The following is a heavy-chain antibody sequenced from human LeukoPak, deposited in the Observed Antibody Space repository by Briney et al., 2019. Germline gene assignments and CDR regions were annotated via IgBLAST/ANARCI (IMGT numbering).Heavy chain of an antibody. CDR3: ARVVIQPYRAFDI. V-gene: IGHV1-8*01. J-gene: IGHJ3*02. Sequence: VASVKVSCKASGYTFTSYDINWVRQATGQRLEWMGWMNPNSGNTGYAQKFQGRVTMTRNTSISTAYMELSGLRSEDTAVYYCARVVIQPYRAFDIWGQGTMVTVSS. CDR1: GYTFTSYD. CDR2: MNPNSGNT. D-gene: IGHD2/OR15-2a*01.